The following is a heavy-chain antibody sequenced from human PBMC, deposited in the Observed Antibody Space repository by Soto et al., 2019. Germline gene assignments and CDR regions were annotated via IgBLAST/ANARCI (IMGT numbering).Heavy chain of an antibody. CDR2: ISGSGGST. J-gene: IGHJ5*02. Sequence: GGSLRLSCAASGFTFSSYAMSWVRQAPGKGLEWVSAISGSGGSTYYADSVKGRFTISRDDSKNTLYLQMNSLRAEDTAVYYCAKDPYYCSGCICFSGGWDNWFDPWGPGTLVTVSS. CDR3: AKDPYYCSGCICFSGGWDNWFDP. D-gene: IGHD2-15*01. V-gene: IGHV3-23*01. CDR1: GFTFSSYA.